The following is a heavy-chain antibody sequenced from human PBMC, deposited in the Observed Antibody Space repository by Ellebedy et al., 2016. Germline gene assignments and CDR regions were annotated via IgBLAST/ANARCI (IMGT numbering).Heavy chain of an antibody. CDR2: IRSDESKK. V-gene: IGHV3-33*01. Sequence: GESLKISCAASGFTFSPFAMHWVRQAPGEGLEWVAVIRSDESKKYYVDSVKGRFTISRDNSKDTLYLQMDSRRVEDTAVYYCARNFGSGIVMGDVWGQGTTVTVSS. CDR3: ARNFGSGIVMGDV. D-gene: IGHD3-10*01. J-gene: IGHJ6*02. CDR1: GFTFSPFA.